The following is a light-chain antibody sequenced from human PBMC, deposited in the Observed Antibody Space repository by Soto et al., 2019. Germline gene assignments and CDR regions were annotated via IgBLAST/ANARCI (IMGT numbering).Light chain of an antibody. CDR2: DAS. Sequence: EILMTHSPSTLSVSPVERATLSCSASQSVSSNLAWYQQKPGQAPRLLIYDASIRATVIPARFSGSGSGTEFTLTISSLQSEDFAVYYCQQYNDWPPFTFGQGTRLEIK. V-gene: IGKV3-15*01. CDR3: QQYNDWPPFT. J-gene: IGKJ5*01. CDR1: QSVSSN.